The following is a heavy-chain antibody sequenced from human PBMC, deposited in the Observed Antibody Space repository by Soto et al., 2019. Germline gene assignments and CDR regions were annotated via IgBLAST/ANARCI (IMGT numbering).Heavy chain of an antibody. CDR3: ARDRSTIYGVVTPIDY. Sequence: GGSLRLSCAVSGFTFSPYSMNWVRQAPGKGLEWISYISSGGDTIYYADSVSGRFTVSRDNTKNSLYLQMDSLRDEDTAVYYCARDRSTIYGVVTPIDYWGQGTLVTVSS. V-gene: IGHV3-48*02. CDR2: ISSGGDTI. D-gene: IGHD3-3*01. CDR1: GFTFSPYS. J-gene: IGHJ4*02.